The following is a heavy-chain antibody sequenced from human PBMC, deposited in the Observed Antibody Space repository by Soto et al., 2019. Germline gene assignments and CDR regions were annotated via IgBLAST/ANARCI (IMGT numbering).Heavy chain of an antibody. CDR3: ARDTCSGGSCYRPLYAFDI. V-gene: IGHV4-31*03. CDR2: IYYSGST. D-gene: IGHD2-15*01. CDR1: GGSISCGGYY. Sequence: SETLSLTCTVSGGSISCGGYYWSWIRQHPGKGLEWIGYIYYSGSTYYNPSLKSRVTISVDTSKNQFSLKLSSVTAADTAVYYCARDTCSGGSCYRPLYAFDIWGQGTMVTVS. J-gene: IGHJ3*02.